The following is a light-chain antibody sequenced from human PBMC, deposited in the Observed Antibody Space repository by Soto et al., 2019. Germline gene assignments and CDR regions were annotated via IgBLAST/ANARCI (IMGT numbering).Light chain of an antibody. V-gene: IGLV2-8*01. CDR1: SSDIGGYNY. J-gene: IGLJ2*01. Sequence: QSALTRPPSASGSPGRSVTISCTGTSSDIGGYNYVSWYQQHPGKAPKLMIYEVNKRPSGVPDRFSGSKSGNTASLTVSGLQAEDEADYYCASHAGRKNIIFGGGTKVTVL. CDR3: ASHAGRKNII. CDR2: EVN.